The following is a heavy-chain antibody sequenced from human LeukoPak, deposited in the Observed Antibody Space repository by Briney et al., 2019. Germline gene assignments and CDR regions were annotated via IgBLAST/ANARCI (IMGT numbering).Heavy chain of an antibody. CDR3: ARDATYSEGATYYDRLDY. D-gene: IGHD3-22*01. V-gene: IGHV3-7*04. Sequence: GGSLRLSCAASGFTFSDFWMSWVRQAPGKGLEWVANINRDGTTKNYVDSVQGRFTISRDNAQSSLYLQMSSLRAEDTAVYFCARDATYSEGATYYDRLDYWGQGAQVTVSS. J-gene: IGHJ4*02. CDR1: GFTFSDFW. CDR2: INRDGTTK.